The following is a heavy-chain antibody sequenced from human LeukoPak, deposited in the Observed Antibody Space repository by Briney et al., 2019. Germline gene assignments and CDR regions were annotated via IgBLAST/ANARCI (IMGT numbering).Heavy chain of an antibody. J-gene: IGHJ4*02. V-gene: IGHV3-30*02. CDR1: GFTFSSYG. CDR2: IRYDGSNK. CDR3: AKGPYGDYYFDY. Sequence: GGSLRLSCAASGFTFSSYGMHWVRQAPGKGLGWVAFIRYDGSNKYYADSVKGRFTISRDNSKNTLYLQMNSLRAEDTAVYYCAKGPYGDYYFDYWGQGTLVTVSS. D-gene: IGHD4-17*01.